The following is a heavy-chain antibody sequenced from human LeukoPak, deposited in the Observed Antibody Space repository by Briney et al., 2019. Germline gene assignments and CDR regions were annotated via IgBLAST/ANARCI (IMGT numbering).Heavy chain of an antibody. CDR1: GGSISSYY. Sequence: KASETLSLTCTVSGGSISSYYWSWIRQPPGKGLEWIGYIYYSGSTNYNPSLKSRVTISVDTSKNQFSLKLSSVTAADTAVYYCARLGAYVDTAMAVDYWGQGTLVTVSS. D-gene: IGHD5-18*01. V-gene: IGHV4-59*01. J-gene: IGHJ4*02. CDR2: IYYSGST. CDR3: ARLGAYVDTAMAVDY.